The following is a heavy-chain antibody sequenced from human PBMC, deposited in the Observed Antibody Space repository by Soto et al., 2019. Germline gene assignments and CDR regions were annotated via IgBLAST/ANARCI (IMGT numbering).Heavy chain of an antibody. CDR1: GGSISSGGYS. D-gene: IGHD3-16*01. CDR3: ARVVVRRPSWGYNWFEP. J-gene: IGHJ5*02. V-gene: IGHV4-30-2*01. Sequence: PSETLSLTCAVSGGSISSGGYSWSWIRQPPGQGLEWIGYIYHSGSTFYNPSLKSRVTISIDKSKNQFSLKLGSVTAADTAVYYCARVVVRRPSWGYNWFEPWGQVTLVTVSS. CDR2: IYHSGST.